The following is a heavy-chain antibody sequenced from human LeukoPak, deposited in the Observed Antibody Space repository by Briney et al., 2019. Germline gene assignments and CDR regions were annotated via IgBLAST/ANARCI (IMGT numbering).Heavy chain of an antibody. Sequence: GGSLRLSCAASGFTFSSYEMNWVRQAPGKGLEWVSYILNSGTTTYYADSVKGRFTISRDNAKNSLYLQMNSLRAEDTGVYDCARDPPDYWGQGILVTVSS. J-gene: IGHJ4*02. V-gene: IGHV3-48*03. CDR3: ARDPPDY. CDR2: ILNSGTTT. CDR1: GFTFSSYE.